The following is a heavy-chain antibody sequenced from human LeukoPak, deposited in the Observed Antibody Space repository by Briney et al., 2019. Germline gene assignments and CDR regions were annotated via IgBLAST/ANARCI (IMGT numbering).Heavy chain of an antibody. J-gene: IGHJ1*01. V-gene: IGHV3-48*03. CDR1: GFTFSSYW. CDR3: ARGRFQRYFHH. D-gene: IGHD3-16*01. Sequence: PGGSLRLSCAASGFTFSSYWMNWIRQAPGKGLEWVAYISSTGNTILYADSVRGRFTISRDIAKNSLDLEMNSLTAEDTALYYCARGRFQRYFHHWGQGTLVTVSS. CDR2: ISSTGNTI.